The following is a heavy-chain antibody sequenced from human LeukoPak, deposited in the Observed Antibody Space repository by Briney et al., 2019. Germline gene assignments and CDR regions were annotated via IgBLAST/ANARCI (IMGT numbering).Heavy chain of an antibody. CDR3: ARGITIFGVARGDAFDI. Sequence: GGPLRLSCAASGFTFSSYWMSWVRQAPGKGLEWVANIKQDGSEKYYVDSVKGRFTISRDNAKNSLYLQMNSLRAEDTAVYYCARGITIFGVARGDAFDIWGQGTMVTVSS. CDR1: GFTFSSYW. J-gene: IGHJ3*02. V-gene: IGHV3-7*01. CDR2: IKQDGSEK. D-gene: IGHD3-3*01.